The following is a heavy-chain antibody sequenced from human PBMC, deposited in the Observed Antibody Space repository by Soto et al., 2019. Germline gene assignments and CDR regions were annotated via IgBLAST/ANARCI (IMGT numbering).Heavy chain of an antibody. Sequence: QVQLVQSGAEVKKPGASVKVSCTASGYTFTSYDINGVRQATGQGLEWMGWMNPNSGNTDYAQKFQGRVTMTRNTSISTAYMELSSLRSEDTAGYYCARERSAAGAGWFDPWGQGTLVTVSS. V-gene: IGHV1-8*01. D-gene: IGHD6-13*01. CDR2: MNPNSGNT. CDR1: GYTFTSYD. CDR3: ARERSAAGAGWFDP. J-gene: IGHJ5*02.